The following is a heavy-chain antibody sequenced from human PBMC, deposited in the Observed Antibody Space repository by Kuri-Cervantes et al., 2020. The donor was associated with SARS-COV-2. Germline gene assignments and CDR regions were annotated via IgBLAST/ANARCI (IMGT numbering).Heavy chain of an antibody. J-gene: IGHJ3*02. Sequence: ETLSLTCAASGFTYSSYAMRWVRQAPGKGVVWVSAISGSGGSTYYADSVKGRFTISRDNSKNTLYLQMNSLRAEDTAVYYCAKRRSYCSGGSGSVGAFDIWGQGTMVTVSS. CDR3: AKRRSYCSGGSGSVGAFDI. V-gene: IGHV3-23*01. CDR2: ISGSGGST. D-gene: IGHD2-15*01. CDR1: GFTYSSYA.